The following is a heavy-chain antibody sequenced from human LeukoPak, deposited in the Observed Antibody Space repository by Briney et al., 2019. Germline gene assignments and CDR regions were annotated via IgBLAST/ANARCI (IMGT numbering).Heavy chain of an antibody. J-gene: IGHJ4*02. V-gene: IGHV3-53*01. CDR2: IYSGGST. CDR3: ARGGTYYYDSSGYYWFDY. Sequence: GGSLRLSCAASGFTFTSYSMSWVRQAPGKGLEWVSVIYSGGSTYYADSVKGRFTISRDNSKNTLYLQMNSLRAEDTAVYYCARGGTYYYDSSGYYWFDYWGQGTLVTVSS. D-gene: IGHD3-22*01. CDR1: GFTFTSYS.